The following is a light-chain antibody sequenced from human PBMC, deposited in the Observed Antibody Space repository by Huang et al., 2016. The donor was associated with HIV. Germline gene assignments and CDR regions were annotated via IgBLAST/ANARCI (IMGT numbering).Light chain of an antibody. V-gene: IGKV1-33*01. CDR2: DAS. J-gene: IGKJ5*01. Sequence: IQMTQSPSSLSASVGDRVIITCPASQDINKSLNWYQQKPGKAPDLLFYDASKLEAGVPSRFGGSGFGTDFTFIINNLQPEDFATYYCQQYDDVPPTFGPGTRLDFK. CDR1: QDINKS. CDR3: QQYDDVPPT.